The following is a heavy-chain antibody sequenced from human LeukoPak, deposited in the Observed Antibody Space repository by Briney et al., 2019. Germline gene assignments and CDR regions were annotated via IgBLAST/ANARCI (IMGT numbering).Heavy chain of an antibody. CDR3: ARWNYDILTGYRYFDY. J-gene: IGHJ4*02. D-gene: IGHD3-9*01. Sequence: SETLSLTCTVSGGSISSYYWSWIRQPAGKGLEWIGRIYTSGSTNYNPSLKSRVTISVDTSKNQFSLEVNSLTAADTAVYYCARWNYDILTGYRYFDYWGQGTLVTVSS. CDR1: GGSISSYY. CDR2: IYTSGST. V-gene: IGHV4-4*07.